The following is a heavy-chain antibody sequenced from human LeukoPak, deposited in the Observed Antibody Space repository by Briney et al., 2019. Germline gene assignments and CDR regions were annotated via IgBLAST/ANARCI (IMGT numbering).Heavy chain of an antibody. J-gene: IGHJ4*02. CDR2: ISSSSSTI. Sequence: GGSLRLSCAASGFTFSSYSMNWVRQAPGKGLEWVSYISSSSSTIYYADSVKGRFTISRDNAKNSLYLQMNSLRAEDTAVYYCARVVEGNYAWGVFDYWGQGTLVTVSS. V-gene: IGHV3-48*01. CDR3: ARVVEGNYAWGVFDY. D-gene: IGHD4-11*01. CDR1: GFTFSSYS.